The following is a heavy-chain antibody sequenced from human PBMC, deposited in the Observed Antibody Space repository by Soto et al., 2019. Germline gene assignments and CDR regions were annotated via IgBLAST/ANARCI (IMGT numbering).Heavy chain of an antibody. CDR1: GFTFSTYA. CDR2: ISDSGGAT. Sequence: EVQLLESGGGLVQPGGSLRLSCAASGFTFSTYARSWVRQAPGEGLEWVSTISDSGGATYYADSVKGRFTISRDNSKNTLYLQMNSLSAEDTAVYYCAKALTSAGWSKNDYWGQGTLVTVSS. CDR3: AKALTSAGWSKNDY. V-gene: IGHV3-23*01. J-gene: IGHJ4*02. D-gene: IGHD6-19*01.